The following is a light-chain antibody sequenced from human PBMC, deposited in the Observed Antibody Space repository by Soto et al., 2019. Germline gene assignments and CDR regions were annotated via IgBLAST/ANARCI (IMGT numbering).Light chain of an antibody. CDR2: NSD. Sequence: QSVLTQPPSASVTPGQRVTISWSGTTSNVGSNSVSWYHHLPGTAPKLLIYNSDHRPSGVPDRFSGSKSDTSASLAISGLQSEDEADYYCAAWDDSLNSPLFGGGTKLTVL. CDR1: TSNVGSNS. V-gene: IGLV1-44*01. CDR3: AAWDDSLNSPL. J-gene: IGLJ2*01.